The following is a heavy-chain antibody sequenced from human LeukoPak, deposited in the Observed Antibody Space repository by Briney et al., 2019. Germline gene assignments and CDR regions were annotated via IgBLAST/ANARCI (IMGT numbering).Heavy chain of an antibody. CDR2: ISWNSGSI. Sequence: GGSLRLSCAASGFTFSSYAMHWVRQAPGKGLEWVSGISWNSGSIGYADSVKGRFTISRDNAKNSLYLQMNSLRAEDTALYYCATTRTYSSSWYDYWGQGTLVTVSS. CDR3: ATTRTYSSSWYDY. J-gene: IGHJ4*02. V-gene: IGHV3-9*01. D-gene: IGHD6-13*01. CDR1: GFTFSSYA.